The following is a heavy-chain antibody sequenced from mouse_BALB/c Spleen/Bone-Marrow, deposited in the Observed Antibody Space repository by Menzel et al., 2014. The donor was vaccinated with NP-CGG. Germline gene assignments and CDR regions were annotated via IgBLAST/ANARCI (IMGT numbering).Heavy chain of an antibody. CDR3: AKYLYGNYFDY. CDR1: GYSFTGYY. Sequence: VQLKESGPDLVEPGASVKISCKASGYSFTGYYMHWVKQSHGKSLEWIGRVNPNNGGTSYNQKFKGKAVLTVDKSSSTAYMELRSLTSEDSAGYYCAKYLYGNYFDYWGQGTTLTVSS. V-gene: IGHV1-26*01. CDR2: VNPNNGGT. J-gene: IGHJ2*01. D-gene: IGHD2-1*01.